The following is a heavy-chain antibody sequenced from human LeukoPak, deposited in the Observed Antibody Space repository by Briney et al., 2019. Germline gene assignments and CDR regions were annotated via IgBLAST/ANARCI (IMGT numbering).Heavy chain of an antibody. V-gene: IGHV3-53*01. CDR2: VHSGGST. D-gene: IGHD6-13*01. CDR3: ARGQQPFDY. CDR1: GLTVSSNY. J-gene: IGHJ4*02. Sequence: GGSLRLSCAASGLTVSSNYMNWVRQAPGKGLEWVSVVHSGGSTYYADSVKGRFTISRDNSKNTLYLQMNSLRADDTAVYYCARGQQPFDYWGQGTLVTVSS.